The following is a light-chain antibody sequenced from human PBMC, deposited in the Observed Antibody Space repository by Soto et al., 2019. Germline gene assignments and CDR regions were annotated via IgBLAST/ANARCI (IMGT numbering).Light chain of an antibody. J-gene: IGKJ4*01. Sequence: EIVLTQSPATLSLSPGERATLSCRASQSISSYLAWYQQKPGQAPRLLIYDASNRATGIPARFSGSGSGTDFTLTISSLEPEDFAVYSCQQCSNWLTFGGGTKVEIK. CDR1: QSISSY. CDR3: QQCSNWLT. CDR2: DAS. V-gene: IGKV3-11*01.